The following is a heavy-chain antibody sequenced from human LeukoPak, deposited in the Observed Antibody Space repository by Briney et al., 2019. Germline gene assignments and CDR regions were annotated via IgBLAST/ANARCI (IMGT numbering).Heavy chain of an antibody. V-gene: IGHV4-61*02. Sequence: SQTLSLTCTVSGGPISSGSYYWSWIRQPAGKGLEWIGRIYTSGSTNYNPSLKSRVTISVDTSKNQFSLKLSSVTAADTAVYYCARDRVVVSRAGFDPWGQGTLVTVSS. CDR3: ARDRVVVSRAGFDP. CDR1: GGPISSGSYY. CDR2: IYTSGST. J-gene: IGHJ5*02. D-gene: IGHD2-21*01.